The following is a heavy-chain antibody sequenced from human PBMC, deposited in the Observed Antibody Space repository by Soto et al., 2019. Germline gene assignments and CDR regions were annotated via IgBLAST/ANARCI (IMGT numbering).Heavy chain of an antibody. Sequence: GGSLRLSCVASGFSFGSYWMHWVRQVPGKGLVWVSRILSDGSSTTYADSVEGRFTISRGNAKNTLYLQMNNLRVEDTAVYYCARDPTFLHEGPTSVKYGFDVWGQGTTVTVSS. J-gene: IGHJ6*02. CDR1: GFSFGSYW. V-gene: IGHV3-74*03. D-gene: IGHD2-2*01. CDR3: ARDPTFLHEGPTSVKYGFDV. CDR2: ILSDGSST.